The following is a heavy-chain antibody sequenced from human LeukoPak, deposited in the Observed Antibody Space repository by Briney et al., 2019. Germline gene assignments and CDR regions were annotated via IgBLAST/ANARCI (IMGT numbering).Heavy chain of an antibody. CDR1: GFTFSSYA. D-gene: IGHD5-24*01. CDR3: ARSSEMGLRIPDFGY. Sequence: GGSLRLSCAASGFTFSSYAMHWVRQAPGKGLEWVAVISYDGSNKYYADSVKGRFTISRDNSKNTLYLQMNSLRAEDTAVYYCARSSEMGLRIPDFGYWGQGTLVTVSS. V-gene: IGHV3-30-3*01. J-gene: IGHJ4*02. CDR2: ISYDGSNK.